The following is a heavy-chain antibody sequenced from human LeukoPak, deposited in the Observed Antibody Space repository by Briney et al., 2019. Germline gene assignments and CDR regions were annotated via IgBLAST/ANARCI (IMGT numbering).Heavy chain of an antibody. D-gene: IGHD1-1*01. V-gene: IGHV1-3*01. CDR2: INAGNGNT. J-gene: IGHJ4*02. CDR3: ARHERDFDY. CDR1: GYTFTNYA. Sequence: ASVKVSCKASGYTFTNYAIHWVRQAPGQRLEWMGWINAGNGNTKYSQKFQGRVTISRDTSASTVHMDLSSLRSEDTAVYYCARHERDFDYWGQGTLVTVSA.